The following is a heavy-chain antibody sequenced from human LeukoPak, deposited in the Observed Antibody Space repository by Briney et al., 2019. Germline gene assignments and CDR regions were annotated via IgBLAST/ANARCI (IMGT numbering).Heavy chain of an antibody. D-gene: IGHD3-22*01. CDR1: GGTFSSYA. CDR2: IIPILGIA. CDR3: ASNYYDSSGQGWFDP. J-gene: IGHJ5*02. V-gene: IGHV1-69*04. Sequence: ASVKVSCKASGGTFSSYAISWVRQAPGQGLEWMGRIIPILGIANYAQKFQGRVTITADKSMSTAYMELSSLRSEDTAVYYCASNYYDSSGQGWFDPWGQGTLVTVSS.